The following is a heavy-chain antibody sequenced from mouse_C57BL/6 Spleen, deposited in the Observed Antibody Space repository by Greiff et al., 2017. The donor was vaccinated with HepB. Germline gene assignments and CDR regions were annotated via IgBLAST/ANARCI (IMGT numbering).Heavy chain of an antibody. D-gene: IGHD1-1*01. Sequence: VQLQQPGAELVMPGASVKLSCKASGYTFTSYWMHWVKQRPGQGLEWIGEIDPSDSYTNYNQKFKGKSTLTVDKSSSTAYMQLSSLTSEDSAVYYCASPTVVAKDWYFDVWGTGTTVTVSS. CDR2: IDPSDSYT. CDR3: ASPTVVAKDWYFDV. CDR1: GYTFTSYW. V-gene: IGHV1-69*01. J-gene: IGHJ1*03.